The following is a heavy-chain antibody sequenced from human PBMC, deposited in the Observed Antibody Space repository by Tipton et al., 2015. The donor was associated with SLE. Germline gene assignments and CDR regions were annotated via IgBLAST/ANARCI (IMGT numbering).Heavy chain of an antibody. Sequence: TLSLTCTVSGGSISSSSYYWGWIRQPPGKGLEWIGSIYYSGSTYYNPSLKSRVTISVDTSKNQFSLKLTYVTAADTAVYYCVRGGGLSSGRWFDPWGRGTPVTVSS. D-gene: IGHD3-10*01. V-gene: IGHV4-39*07. CDR1: GGSISSSSYY. CDR3: VRGGGLSSGRWFDP. CDR2: IYYSGST. J-gene: IGHJ5*02.